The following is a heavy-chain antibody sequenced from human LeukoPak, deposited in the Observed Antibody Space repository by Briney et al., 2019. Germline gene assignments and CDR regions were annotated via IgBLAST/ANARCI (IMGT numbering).Heavy chain of an antibody. CDR2: ISPSGGST. J-gene: IGHJ4*02. CDR1: GFTFSSYA. CDR3: TRAPRRLAS. V-gene: IGHV3-23*01. Sequence: GGSLRLSCSASGFTFSSYAMSWVRQAAGKGLEWVSAISPSGGSTYYADSVKGRFTISRDNAKNSLYMQMNSLRAEDTAVCYFTRAPRRLASGGQGPLSPFSP.